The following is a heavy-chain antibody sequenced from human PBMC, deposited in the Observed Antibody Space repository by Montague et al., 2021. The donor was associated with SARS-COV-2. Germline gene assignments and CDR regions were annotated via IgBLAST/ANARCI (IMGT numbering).Heavy chain of an antibody. J-gene: IGHJ6*02. CDR3: ATESLGYCSSTSCYGPHYGMDV. D-gene: IGHD2-2*01. Sequence: TLSLTCTVSGGSISSGGYYWSWIRQHPGKGLEWIGYIYYSGSTYYXXXLKSRVTISVDTSKNQFSLKLSSVTAADTAVYYCATESLGYCSSTSCYGPHYGMDVWGQGTTVTVSS. CDR2: IYYSGST. CDR1: GGSISSGGYY. V-gene: IGHV4-31*03.